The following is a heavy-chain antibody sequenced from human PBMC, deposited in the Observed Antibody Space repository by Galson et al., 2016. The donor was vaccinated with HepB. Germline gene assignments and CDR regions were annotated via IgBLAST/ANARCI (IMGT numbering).Heavy chain of an antibody. Sequence: SLRLSCAASGFTFASYGMNWVRQAPGKGLEWVSYITSSGGAIYYTDSVKGRFTISRDNAKNSLYLQMNSLRAEDTAFYYCARDIYGPTYFYYYGLDVWGEGTTVTVSA. J-gene: IGHJ6*04. CDR1: GFTFASYG. V-gene: IGHV3-48*01. CDR2: ITSSGGAI. D-gene: IGHD2/OR15-2a*01. CDR3: ARDIYGPTYFYYYGLDV.